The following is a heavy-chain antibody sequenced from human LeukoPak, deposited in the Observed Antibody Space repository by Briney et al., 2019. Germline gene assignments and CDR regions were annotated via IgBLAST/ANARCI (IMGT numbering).Heavy chain of an antibody. J-gene: IGHJ5*02. CDR3: ARTQHLVLRSPLDP. CDR1: GYTFTNYD. D-gene: IGHD6-13*01. V-gene: IGHV1-8*03. Sequence: ASVKVSCKAAGYTFTNYDIDWVRQATGQGLELMGWINPDSANTAYAHNFQGRITFTRNASISTAYMELSSPRSDDTAVYYCARTQHLVLRSPLDPWGQGTLVTVSS. CDR2: INPDSANT.